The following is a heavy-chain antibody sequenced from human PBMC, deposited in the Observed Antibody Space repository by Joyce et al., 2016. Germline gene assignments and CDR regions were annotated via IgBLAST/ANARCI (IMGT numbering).Heavy chain of an antibody. CDR1: GFTFSSYS. J-gene: IGHJ4*02. CDR3: VQTHYYDSSWYY. CDR2: ISSSRSYI. V-gene: IGHV3-21*01. Sequence: EVQLVESGGGLVTPGGSLRLSCAASGFTFSSYSMNWVRQAPGKGLEWVSSISSSRSYIYYADSVKGRFTSSRDNAKNSLYLQMNSLRAEDTAVYYCVQTHYYDSSWYYWGQGTLVTVSS. D-gene: IGHD3-22*01.